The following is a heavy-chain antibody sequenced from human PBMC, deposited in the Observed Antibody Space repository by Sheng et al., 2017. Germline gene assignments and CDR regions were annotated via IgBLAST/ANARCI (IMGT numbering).Heavy chain of an antibody. CDR1: GDSISSTNYY. CDR3: VRSNWNYIGWFDP. D-gene: IGHD1-7*01. CDR2: IYRSGTT. V-gene: IGHV4-61*02. Sequence: QVQLQESGPGLVKPSQTLSLTCTVSGDSISSTNYYWSWIRQPAGKGLEWIGRIYRSGTTNNNPSLKSRVTFSVDTSKNQFSLKLSSVTAADTAVYYCVRSNWNYIGWFDPWGQGTLVTVSS. J-gene: IGHJ5*02.